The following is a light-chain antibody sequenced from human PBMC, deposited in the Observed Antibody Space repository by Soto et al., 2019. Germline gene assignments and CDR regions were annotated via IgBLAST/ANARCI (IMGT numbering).Light chain of an antibody. CDR3: QQYYSLPFT. Sequence: DIVMTQSPDSLAMSLGERATVNCESSQSVLYSSNNKNYLAWYQQKPGQPPKLLIYWASTRESGVPDRFSGSGSGTDFTLTISSLQAEDEAVYYCQQYYSLPFTFGGGTKVEIK. CDR2: WAS. V-gene: IGKV4-1*01. J-gene: IGKJ4*01. CDR1: QSVLYSSNNKNY.